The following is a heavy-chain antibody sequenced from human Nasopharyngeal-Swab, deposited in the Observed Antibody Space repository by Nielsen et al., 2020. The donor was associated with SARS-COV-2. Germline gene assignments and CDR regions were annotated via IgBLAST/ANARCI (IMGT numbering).Heavy chain of an antibody. CDR3: ARDGGSGNFDY. D-gene: IGHD6-19*01. J-gene: IGHJ4*02. V-gene: IGHV3-48*03. CDR1: GFTFNSYE. Sequence: GESLKIYCAASGFTFNSYEMNWVRQAPGKGLECVSYISSSGSTIYYADSVKGRFTISRDNAKNSLYLQMNSLRAEDMAVYYCARDGGSGNFDYWGKGTLVTGSS. CDR2: ISSSGSTI.